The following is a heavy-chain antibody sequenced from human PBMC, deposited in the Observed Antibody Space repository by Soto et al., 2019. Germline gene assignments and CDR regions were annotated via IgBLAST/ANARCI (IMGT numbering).Heavy chain of an antibody. J-gene: IGHJ4*02. CDR1: GFTFSSYA. Sequence: QVQLVESVGGVVQPGRSLSFSCAATGFTFSSYAMHWLRQPPGKGLEWVAVISYDGSKKYYADSVKGRFTISRDNSKNTLYRQMNSLRAEDTAVYYCARPEGSSSCGPAYWGQGTLVIVSS. CDR3: ARPEGSSSCGPAY. D-gene: IGHD6-6*01. V-gene: IGHV3-30-3*01. CDR2: ISYDGSKK.